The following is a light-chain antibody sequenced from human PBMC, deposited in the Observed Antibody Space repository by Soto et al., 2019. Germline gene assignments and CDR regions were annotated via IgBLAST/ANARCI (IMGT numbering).Light chain of an antibody. Sequence: QSALTQPASVSGSPGQSITISCTGTSSDVGGYNYVSWYQQYPGKAPKLMIFDVSNRPSGVSDRFSGSKSGDTASLTISGLQAEDEADYYSSSYTGSGTDVFGTGTKVTVL. J-gene: IGLJ1*01. CDR3: SSYTGSGTDV. CDR1: SSDVGGYNY. CDR2: DVS. V-gene: IGLV2-14*01.